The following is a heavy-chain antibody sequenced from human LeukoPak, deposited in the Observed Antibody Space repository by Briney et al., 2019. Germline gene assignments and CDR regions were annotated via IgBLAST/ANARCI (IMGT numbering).Heavy chain of an antibody. CDR2: ISGSGGST. Sequence: PGGSLRLSCAASGFTFSSYAMSWVRQAPGKGLEWVSAISGSGGSTYYADSVKGRFTISRDNSKNTLYLQMNSLRAEDTAVYYRAKGERSYDFWSGYMDYWGQGTLVTVSS. CDR3: AKGERSYDFWSGYMDY. J-gene: IGHJ4*02. V-gene: IGHV3-23*01. CDR1: GFTFSSYA. D-gene: IGHD3-3*01.